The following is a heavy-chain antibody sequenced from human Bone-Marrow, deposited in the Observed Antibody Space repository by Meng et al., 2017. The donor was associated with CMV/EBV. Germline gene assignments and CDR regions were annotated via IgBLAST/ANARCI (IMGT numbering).Heavy chain of an antibody. CDR2: IYYSGST. CDR3: ARKYSSSSILDAFDI. J-gene: IGHJ3*02. Sequence: SETLSLTCTVSGGSISSYYWSWIRQPPGKGLEWIGYIYYSGSTNYNPSLKSRVTISVDTSKNQFSLKLSSVTAADTAVHYCARKYSSSSILDAFDIWGQGTMVTVSS. V-gene: IGHV4-59*01. D-gene: IGHD6-6*01. CDR1: GGSISSYY.